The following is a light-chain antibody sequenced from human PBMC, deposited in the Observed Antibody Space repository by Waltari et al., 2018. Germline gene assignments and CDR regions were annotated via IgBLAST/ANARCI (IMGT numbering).Light chain of an antibody. V-gene: IGKV3-20*01. Sequence: EIVLTQSPGTLSLSPGERATLSCRDSQTVRTTYLAWYQQKPVQAPTLLIYGASSRATGIPDRFSVSGSRTDFALTISSLEPEDFAVYYCQQYDISPLTFGGGTKVEIK. J-gene: IGKJ4*01. CDR2: GAS. CDR3: QQYDISPLT. CDR1: QTVRTTY.